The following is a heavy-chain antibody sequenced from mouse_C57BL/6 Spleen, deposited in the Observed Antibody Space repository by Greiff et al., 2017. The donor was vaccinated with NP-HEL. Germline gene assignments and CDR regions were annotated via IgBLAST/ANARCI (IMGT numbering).Heavy chain of an antibody. J-gene: IGHJ4*01. Sequence: VQLQQPGAELVKPGASVKLSCKASGYTFTSYWMHWVKQRPGRGLEWIGRIDPNSGGTKYNEKFKSKATLTVDKPSSTAYMQLSSLTSEDSAVYYCARAKVYYDDDGDVYYAMDYWGQGTSVTVSS. CDR3: ARAKVYYDDDGDVYYAMDY. CDR1: GYTFTSYW. V-gene: IGHV1-72*01. CDR2: IDPNSGGT. D-gene: IGHD2-4*01.